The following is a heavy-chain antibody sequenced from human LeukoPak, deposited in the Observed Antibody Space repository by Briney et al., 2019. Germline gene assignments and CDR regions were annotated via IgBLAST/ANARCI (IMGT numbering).Heavy chain of an antibody. D-gene: IGHD1-26*01. Sequence: PSETLSLTCTVSGGSISSSSYYWGWIRQPPGKGLEWIGSIYYSGSTYYNPSLKSRVTISVDTSKNQFSLKLSSVTAADTAVYYCARDPPYSFGAFDIWGQGTMVAVSS. J-gene: IGHJ3*02. CDR2: IYYSGST. CDR1: GGSISSSSYY. V-gene: IGHV4-39*07. CDR3: ARDPPYSFGAFDI.